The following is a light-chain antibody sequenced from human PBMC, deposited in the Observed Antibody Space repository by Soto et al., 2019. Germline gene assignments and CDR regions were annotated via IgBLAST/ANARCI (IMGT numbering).Light chain of an antibody. CDR2: AAS. Sequence: DIQMTQSPSSLSASVGDRVTITCRPSQSISSYLNWYQQKPGKAPNLLIYAASSLQSGVPSRFSGSRSGTDFTLTISSLQPEDFATYYCQQTYSTFGPGTKVDIK. CDR1: QSISSY. CDR3: QQTYST. J-gene: IGKJ3*01. V-gene: IGKV1-39*01.